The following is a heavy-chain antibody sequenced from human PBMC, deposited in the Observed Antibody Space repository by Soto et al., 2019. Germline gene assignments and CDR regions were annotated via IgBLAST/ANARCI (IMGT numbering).Heavy chain of an antibody. CDR1: GFTFSSYG. CDR2: ISYDGSNK. CDR3: AKDPIAAAGTRYYYYYYMDV. D-gene: IGHD6-13*01. J-gene: IGHJ6*03. V-gene: IGHV3-30*18. Sequence: QVQLVESGGGVVQPGRSLRLSCAASGFTFSSYGMHWVRQAPGKGLEWVAVISYDGSNKYYADSVKGRFTISRDNSKITMYLQMNSLRAEDTAVYYCAKDPIAAAGTRYYYYYYMDVWGKGTTVTVSS.